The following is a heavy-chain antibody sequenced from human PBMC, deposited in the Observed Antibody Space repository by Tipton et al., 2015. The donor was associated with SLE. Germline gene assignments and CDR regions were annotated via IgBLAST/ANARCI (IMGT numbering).Heavy chain of an antibody. CDR2: IYYSGST. CDR1: GGSISSYY. J-gene: IGHJ4*02. CDR3: ARHRVTMIDY. V-gene: IGHV4-59*01. D-gene: IGHD3-22*01. Sequence: TLSLTCTVSGGSISSYYWSWIRQPPGKGLEWIGDIYYSGSTNYNPSLKSRVTISVDTSKNQFSLKLSSVTAADTAVYYCARHRVTMIDYWGQGTLVTVSS.